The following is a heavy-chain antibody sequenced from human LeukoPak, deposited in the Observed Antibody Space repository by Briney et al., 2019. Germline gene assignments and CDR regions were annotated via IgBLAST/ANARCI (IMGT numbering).Heavy chain of an antibody. CDR3: ARDPRESPYYYYYMDV. CDR2: INPNSSGT. Sequence: APVKVSCKASGGTFSSYAISWVRQAPGQGLEWMGWINPNSSGTNYAQKFQGRVTMTRDTSISTAYMELSRLRSDDTAVYYCARDPRESPYYYYYMDVWGKGTTVTVSS. V-gene: IGHV1-2*02. D-gene: IGHD5-24*01. J-gene: IGHJ6*03. CDR1: GGTFSSYA.